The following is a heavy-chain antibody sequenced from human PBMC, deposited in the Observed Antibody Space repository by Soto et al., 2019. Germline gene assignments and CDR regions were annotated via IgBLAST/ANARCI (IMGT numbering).Heavy chain of an antibody. J-gene: IGHJ6*02. CDR1: GFTFDDYA. CDR2: ISWNSGSI. Sequence: PGGSLRLSCAASGFTFDDYAMHWVRQAPGKGLEWVSGISWNSGSIGYADSVKGRFTISRDNAKNSLYLQMNSLRAEDTALYYCAKDTGRGGSSTFIYYYYGMDVWGQGTTVTVSS. CDR3: AKDTGRGGSSTFIYYYYGMDV. V-gene: IGHV3-9*01. D-gene: IGHD1-26*01.